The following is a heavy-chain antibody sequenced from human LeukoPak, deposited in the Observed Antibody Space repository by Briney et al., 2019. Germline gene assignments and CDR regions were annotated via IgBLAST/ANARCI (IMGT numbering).Heavy chain of an antibody. J-gene: IGHJ4*02. CDR2: ISYDGGNK. D-gene: IGHD1-1*01. CDR1: GFTFSSYA. CDR3: ARMYVPTTAVYFDY. Sequence: GGSLRLSCAASGFTFSSYAMHWVRQAPGKGLEWVAVISYDGGNKYYADSVKGRFTISRDNSKNTLCLQMNSLRAEDTAVYYCARMYVPTTAVYFDYWGQGTLVTVSS. V-gene: IGHV3-30-3*01.